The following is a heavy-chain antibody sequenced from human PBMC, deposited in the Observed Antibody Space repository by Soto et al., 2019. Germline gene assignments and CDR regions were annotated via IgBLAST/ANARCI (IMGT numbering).Heavy chain of an antibody. CDR3: ARGRFVYSWFDP. V-gene: IGHV4-34*01. D-gene: IGHD2-15*01. CDR2: INHSGST. Sequence: QVQLQQWGAGLLKPSETLSLTCAVYGGSFSGYYWSWIRQPPGKGLEWIGEINHSGSTNYNPSLKSRVTISVDTSKNQFSLKLSSVTAADTAVYYCARGRFVYSWFDPWGQGTLVTVSS. J-gene: IGHJ5*02. CDR1: GGSFSGYY.